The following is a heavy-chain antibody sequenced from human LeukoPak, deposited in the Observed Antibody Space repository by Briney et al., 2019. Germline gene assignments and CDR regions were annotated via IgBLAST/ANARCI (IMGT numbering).Heavy chain of an antibody. J-gene: IGHJ5*02. V-gene: IGHV3-30*18. D-gene: IGHD6-13*01. Sequence: PGGSLRLSCAASGFTFSSYGIHWVRQAPGKGLEWVAVISYDGSNKYYADSVKGRFTISRDNSKNTLYLQMNSLRGEDTAVYYCAKDKRSAGINWFDPWGQGTLVTVSS. CDR1: GFTFSSYG. CDR2: ISYDGSNK. CDR3: AKDKRSAGINWFDP.